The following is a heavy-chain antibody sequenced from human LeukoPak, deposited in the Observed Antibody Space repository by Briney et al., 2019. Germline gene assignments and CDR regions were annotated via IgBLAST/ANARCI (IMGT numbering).Heavy chain of an antibody. CDR2: ISSSSGYI. J-gene: IGHJ2*01. V-gene: IGHV3-21*01. D-gene: IGHD2-15*01. CDR1: GFTFSSYW. CDR3: ARTENYCSGGSCTRNWYFAL. Sequence: GGSLRLSCAASGFTFSSYWMSWVRQAPGKGLEWVSSISSSSGYIYYADSVKGRFTISRDNAKNSLYLQMNSPRAEDTAVYYCARTENYCSGGSCTRNWYFALWGRGTLVTVSS.